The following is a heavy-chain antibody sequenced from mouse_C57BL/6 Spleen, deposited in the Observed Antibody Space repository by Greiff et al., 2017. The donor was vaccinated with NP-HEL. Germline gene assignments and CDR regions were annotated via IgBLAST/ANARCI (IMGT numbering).Heavy chain of an antibody. D-gene: IGHD2-5*01. CDR3: ARDPSYYSNYEPLGY. J-gene: IGHJ2*01. CDR1: GFTFSSYA. Sequence: EVKLVESGGGLVKPGGSLKLSCAASGFTFSSYAMSWVRQTPEKRLEWVATISDGGSYTYYPDNVKGRFTISRDNAKNNLYLQMSHLKSEDTAMYYCARDPSYYSNYEPLGYWGQGTTLTVSS. CDR2: ISDGGSYT. V-gene: IGHV5-4*01.